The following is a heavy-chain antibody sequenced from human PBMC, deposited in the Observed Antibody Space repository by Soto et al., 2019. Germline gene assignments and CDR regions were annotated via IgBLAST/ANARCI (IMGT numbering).Heavy chain of an antibody. J-gene: IGHJ4*02. CDR3: ARPSVTGAWGPFDY. CDR1: GGSISGYY. CDR2: AHSTGST. D-gene: IGHD6-19*01. V-gene: IGHV4-59*01. Sequence: PSETLSLTCTVSGGSISGYYCNWVRQTPGKGLEWIGNAHSTGSTSYNPSLKSRVTISMDTSKNQFSLRLSSVTAAGTAVYYCARPSVTGAWGPFDYWGPGTLVTVSS.